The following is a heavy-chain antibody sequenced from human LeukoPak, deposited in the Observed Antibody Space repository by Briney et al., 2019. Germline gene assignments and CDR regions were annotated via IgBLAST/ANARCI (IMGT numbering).Heavy chain of an antibody. Sequence: PSQTLSLTCTVSGGSISSGNYYWSWTRQPPGKGLEWIGYIYHSGSTYYNPSLKSRVTISVDRSKNQFSLKLSSVTAADTAVYYCARGTDYGSGSYFDYWGQGTLVTVSS. CDR1: GGSISSGNYY. CDR2: IYHSGST. CDR3: ARGTDYGSGSYFDY. J-gene: IGHJ4*02. D-gene: IGHD3-10*01. V-gene: IGHV4-30-2*01.